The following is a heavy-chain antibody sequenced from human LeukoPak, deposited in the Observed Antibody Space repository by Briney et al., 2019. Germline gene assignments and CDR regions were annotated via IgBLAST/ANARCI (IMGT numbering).Heavy chain of an antibody. CDR1: GFTVSSNY. CDR3: ARVSEYSSSDGMDV. Sequence: GGSLRLSCAASGFTVSSNYMSWVRQAPGKGLEWVSVIYSGGSTYYGDSVKGRFTISRDNSKNTLYLQMNSLRAEDTAVYHRARVSEYSSSDGMDVWGQGTTVTVSS. V-gene: IGHV3-66*01. J-gene: IGHJ6*02. CDR2: IYSGGST. D-gene: IGHD6-6*01.